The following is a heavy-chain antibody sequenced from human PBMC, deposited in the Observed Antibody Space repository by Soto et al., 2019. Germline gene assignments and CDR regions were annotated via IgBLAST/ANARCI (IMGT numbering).Heavy chain of an antibody. J-gene: IGHJ4*02. D-gene: IGHD1-26*01. Sequence: PGGSLRLSCAASGFTFSSYGMHWVRQAPGKGLEWVAVISYDGSNSVTIYYADSVRGRFTIFRDNAKNSLYLQMNSLRDEDTAVYYCAREDILGTRSFDYWGQGALVTVSS. CDR3: AREDILGTRSFDY. CDR2: ISYDGSNSVTI. V-gene: IGHV3-30*03. CDR1: GFTFSSYG.